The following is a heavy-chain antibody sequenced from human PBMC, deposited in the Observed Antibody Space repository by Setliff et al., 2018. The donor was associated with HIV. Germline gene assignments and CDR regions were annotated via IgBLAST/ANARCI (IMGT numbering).Heavy chain of an antibody. V-gene: IGHV3-23*01. CDR2: ISDSGSRI. CDR3: AKQVSGYFDY. CDR1: GFTFSSYA. Sequence: GGSLRLSCVASGFTFSSYAMSWVRQAPGKGLEWVAAISDSGSRIYYADSVKGRFTISRDNSKNTLYLQMNSLRAEDTAVYYCAKQVSGYFDYWGQGALVTVSS. J-gene: IGHJ4*02. D-gene: IGHD3-10*01.